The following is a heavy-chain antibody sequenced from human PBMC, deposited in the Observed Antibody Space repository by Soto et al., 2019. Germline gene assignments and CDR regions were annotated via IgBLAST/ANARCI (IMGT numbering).Heavy chain of an antibody. CDR3: ARDNGVAAEYYYGMDV. CDR2: INAGNGNT. D-gene: IGHD6-13*01. Sequence: VASVKVSCTASGYTFTSYAMHWVRQAPGQRLEWMGWINAGNGNTKYSQKFQGRVTITRDTSASTAYMELSSLRSEDTAVYYCARDNGVAAEYYYGMDVWGQGTTVTVSS. V-gene: IGHV1-3*01. J-gene: IGHJ6*02. CDR1: GYTFTSYA.